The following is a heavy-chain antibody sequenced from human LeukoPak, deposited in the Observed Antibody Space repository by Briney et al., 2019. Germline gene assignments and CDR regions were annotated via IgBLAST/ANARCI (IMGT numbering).Heavy chain of an antibody. CDR3: AKGGYCSTTSCYVGWFDP. Sequence: GGSLRLSCAASGFTFSSYVMNWVRQAPGKGLEWVPVISGGGGGTYYADSVKGRFTISRDNSKNTLCLQMNSLRAEDTAVYYCAKGGYCSTTSCYVGWFDPWGQGTLVTVSS. D-gene: IGHD2-2*01. V-gene: IGHV3-23*01. CDR2: ISGGGGGT. J-gene: IGHJ5*02. CDR1: GFTFSSYV.